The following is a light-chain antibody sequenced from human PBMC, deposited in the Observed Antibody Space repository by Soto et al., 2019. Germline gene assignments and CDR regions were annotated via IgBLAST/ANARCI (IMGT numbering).Light chain of an antibody. CDR2: AAS. Sequence: EIVLTQSPATLSVSPGERVTLSCRASQSISSNLAWYQQKPGQAPRLLIYAASTRAAGLPARFSGSVSGPEFSLTISRLQSEDFAVFYCQQNNNWPPERTFGQGTKVEIK. V-gene: IGKV3-15*01. J-gene: IGKJ1*01. CDR3: QQNNNWPPERT. CDR1: QSISSN.